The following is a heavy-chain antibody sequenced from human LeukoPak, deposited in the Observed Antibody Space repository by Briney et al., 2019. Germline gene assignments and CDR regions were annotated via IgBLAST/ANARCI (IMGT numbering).Heavy chain of an antibody. Sequence: PGGSLRLSCAASGFTFSNYWMHWVRQAPGKGLEWVSRINSDGSDTSYTDSVKGRFTISRDNSKNTLYLQMNSLRAEDTAVYYCAKVIAVANVRYFDYWGQGTLVTVSS. CDR1: GFTFSNYW. CDR3: AKVIAVANVRYFDY. D-gene: IGHD6-19*01. J-gene: IGHJ4*02. CDR2: INSDGSDT. V-gene: IGHV3-74*01.